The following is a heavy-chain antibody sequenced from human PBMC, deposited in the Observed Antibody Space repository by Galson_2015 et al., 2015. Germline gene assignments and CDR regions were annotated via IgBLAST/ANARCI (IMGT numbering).Heavy chain of an antibody. CDR2: TYYRSKWYN. CDR1: GDSVSSNSAA. Sequence: CAISGDSVSSNSAALNWIRQSPSRGLERLGRTYYRSKWYNDYAVSVKSRITVDPDTSRNQFSLQLNSVTPEDTAVYYCARSTGRYGVDYWGQGTLVTVSS. J-gene: IGHJ4*02. V-gene: IGHV6-1*01. CDR3: ARSTGRYGVDY. D-gene: IGHD1-26*01.